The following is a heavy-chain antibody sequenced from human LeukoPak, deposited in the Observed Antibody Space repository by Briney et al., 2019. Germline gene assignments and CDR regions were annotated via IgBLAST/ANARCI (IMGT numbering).Heavy chain of an antibody. CDR3: ARSGSRYGYYYYYMDV. CDR2: IIPIFGTA. Sequence: SVKVSCKASGGTFSSYAISWVRQAPGQGLEWMGGIIPIFGTANYAQKFQGRVTITADESTSTAYMELSSLRSEDTAVYYCARSGSRYGYYYYYMDVWGKGTTVTVSS. CDR1: GGTFSSYA. V-gene: IGHV1-69*13. D-gene: IGHD3-10*01. J-gene: IGHJ6*03.